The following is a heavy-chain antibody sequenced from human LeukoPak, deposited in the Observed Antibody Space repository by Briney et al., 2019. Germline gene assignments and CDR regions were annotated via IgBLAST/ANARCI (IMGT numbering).Heavy chain of an antibody. CDR3: AREGVLLWFGYNYYMDV. J-gene: IGHJ6*03. CDR2: ICWNSGSI. CDR1: VFTFDDYV. V-gene: IGHV3-9*01. Sequence: PGGSLRLSCAASVFTFDDYVMYWVWHALGEGLEYISGICWNSGSIGYADSVEGRFTISRDNAKNSLYLQMNSLRAEDTALYYCAREGVLLWFGYNYYMDVWGKGTTVTISS. D-gene: IGHD3-10*01.